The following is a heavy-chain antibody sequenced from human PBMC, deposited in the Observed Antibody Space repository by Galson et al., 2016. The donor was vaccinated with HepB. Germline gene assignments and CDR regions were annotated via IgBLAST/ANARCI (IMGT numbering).Heavy chain of an antibody. CDR3: ARHPGYGSGSSWGYYYYGMDV. V-gene: IGHV4-39*07. CDR2: IYYSGST. CDR1: GGSISSSSYY. Sequence: SETLSLTCTVSGGSISSSSYYWGWIRQPPGKGLEWIGSIYYSGSTYYNPSLKSRVTISVDTSKNHFSLKLCSVTAANTAVYYCARHPGYGSGSSWGYYYYGMDVWGQGTTVTVSS. J-gene: IGHJ6*02. D-gene: IGHD3-10*01.